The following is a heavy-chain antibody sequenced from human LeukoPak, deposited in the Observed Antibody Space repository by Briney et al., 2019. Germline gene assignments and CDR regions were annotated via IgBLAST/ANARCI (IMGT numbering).Heavy chain of an antibody. CDR3: ARDHRWGFDY. J-gene: IGHJ4*02. CDR1: GFTFSTYS. D-gene: IGHD7-27*01. CDR2: IRSRDRTI. V-gene: IGHV3-48*01. Sequence: GGSLRLSCAASGFTFSTYSINWVRQAPGKGLEWVSYIRSRDRTIYYADSVKGRFTISTDNAENSLYLQMNSLRTEDTAVYYCARDHRWGFDYWGRGTLVTVSS.